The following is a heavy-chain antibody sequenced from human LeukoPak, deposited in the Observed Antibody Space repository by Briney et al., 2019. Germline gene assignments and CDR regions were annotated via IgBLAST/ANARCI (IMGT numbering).Heavy chain of an antibody. Sequence: GGSLRLSCAASGFTFSNAWMSWVRQAPGKGLEWVGRIKSKPDGGAIDYAAPVKGKFIISRDGSKDMLYLQMNSLKTEDTGVYYCTRDKLELRQFDYWGQGTLVTVSS. CDR3: TRDKLELRQFDY. V-gene: IGHV3-15*01. CDR1: GFTFSNAW. D-gene: IGHD1-26*01. J-gene: IGHJ4*02. CDR2: IKSKPDGGAI.